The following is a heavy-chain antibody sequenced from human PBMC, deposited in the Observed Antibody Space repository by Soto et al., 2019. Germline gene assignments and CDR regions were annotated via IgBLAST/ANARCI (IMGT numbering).Heavy chain of an antibody. D-gene: IGHD7-27*01. CDR1: GFTFSSYA. J-gene: IGHJ5*02. V-gene: IGHV3-23*01. CDR3: AKDPHNYLGWSWFDP. Sequence: EVQLLESGGGLVQPGGSLRLSCAASGFTFSSYAMSWVRQAPGKGLEWVSAISGSGGSTYYADSVKGRFTISRDNSKNTLYLQMNSLRAEDTAVYYCAKDPHNYLGWSWFDPWCQGTLVTVSS. CDR2: ISGSGGST.